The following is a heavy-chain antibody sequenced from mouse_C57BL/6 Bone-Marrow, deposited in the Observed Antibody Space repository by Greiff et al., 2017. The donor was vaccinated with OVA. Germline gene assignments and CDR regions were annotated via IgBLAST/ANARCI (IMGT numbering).Heavy chain of an antibody. V-gene: IGHV5-4*03. CDR1: GFTFSSYA. CDR3: ARMRYYGSSSYFDY. Sequence: EVMLVESGGGLVKPGGSLKLSCAASGFTFSSYAMSWVRQTPEKRLEWVATISDGGSYTYYPDNVKGRFTFSIDNAKNNLYLQMSQLKSEDTAMYYCARMRYYGSSSYFDYWGQGTTLTVSS. D-gene: IGHD1-1*01. J-gene: IGHJ2*01. CDR2: ISDGGSYT.